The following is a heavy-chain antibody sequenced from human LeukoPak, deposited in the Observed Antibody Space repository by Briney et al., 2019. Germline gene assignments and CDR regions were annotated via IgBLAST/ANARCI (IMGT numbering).Heavy chain of an antibody. Sequence: ASVKISCKASGYTFTSYYMHWVRQAPGQGLEWMGIINPSGCSTSYTQKFQGTVTITRDTAPSTVYMELSTLRSEDTAVYYCARGYYDILTGYYFDAFDIWGQGTMVTVSS. D-gene: IGHD3-9*01. CDR1: GYTFTSYY. J-gene: IGHJ3*02. CDR3: ARGYYDILTGYYFDAFDI. V-gene: IGHV1-46*01. CDR2: INPSGCST.